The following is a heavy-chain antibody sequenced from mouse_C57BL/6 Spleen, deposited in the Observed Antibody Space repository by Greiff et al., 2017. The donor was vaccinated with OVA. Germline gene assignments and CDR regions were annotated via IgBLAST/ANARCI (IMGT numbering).Heavy chain of an antibody. CDR1: GYTFTEYT. CDR3: ARHEDRDYGSSYNYFDY. CDR2: FYPGRGSI. J-gene: IGHJ2*01. D-gene: IGHD1-1*01. Sequence: QVQLQQSGAELVKPGASVKLSCKASGYTFTEYTIHWVKQRSGQGLEWIGWFYPGRGSIKYNEKFKDKATLTADKSSSTVYMELSRLTSEDSAVYFCARHEDRDYGSSYNYFDYWGQGTTLTVSS. V-gene: IGHV1-62-2*01.